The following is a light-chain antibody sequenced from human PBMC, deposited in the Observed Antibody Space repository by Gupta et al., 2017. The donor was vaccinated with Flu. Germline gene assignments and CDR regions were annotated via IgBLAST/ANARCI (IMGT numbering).Light chain of an antibody. J-gene: IGKJ2*01. V-gene: IGKV4-1*01. CDR3: QQYYGAPNT. CDR2: WAS. Sequence: SLGERATIFCKPSQSLLYSSNNRNYLAWYQQRPGQPPKLLIYWASTRESGVPDRFSGSGSGTDFSLTISSLQAEDVAVYYCQQYYGAPNTFGQGTNLEIK. CDR1: QSLLYSSNNRNY.